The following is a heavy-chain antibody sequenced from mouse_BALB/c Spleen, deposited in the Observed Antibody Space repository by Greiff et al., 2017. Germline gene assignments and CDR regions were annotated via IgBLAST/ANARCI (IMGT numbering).Heavy chain of an antibody. CDR3: AREASGTY. V-gene: IGHV1S132*01. CDR2: IFPGTGTT. D-gene: IGHD6-1*01. J-gene: IGHJ3*01. CDR1: GYTFTSYW. Sequence: VQLQQSGAELVKPGASVKLSCKTSGYTFTSYWIQWVKQRPGQGLGWIGEIFPGTGTTYYNEKFKGKATLTIDTSSSTAYMQLSSLTSEDSAVYFCAREASGTYWGQGTLVTVSA.